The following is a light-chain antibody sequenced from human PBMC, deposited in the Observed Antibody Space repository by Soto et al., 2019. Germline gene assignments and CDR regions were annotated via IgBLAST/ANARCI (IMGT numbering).Light chain of an antibody. CDR2: GAS. V-gene: IGKV3-20*01. CDR3: QQYGNSPRT. J-gene: IGKJ5*01. CDR1: QSVRSTY. Sequence: EIVLAQSPGTLALSPGERATLSCRASQSVRSTYLAWYQQKPGQAPRLLIYGASSRATGIPDRFSGSGSGTDFTLTISRLEPEDFAVYFCQQYGNSPRTFGQGTRLENK.